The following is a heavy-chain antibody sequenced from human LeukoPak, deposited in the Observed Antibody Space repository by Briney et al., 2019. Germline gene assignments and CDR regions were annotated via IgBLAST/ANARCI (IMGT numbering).Heavy chain of an antibody. CDR1: GFTFSDYY. CDR2: ISSSGSTI. V-gene: IGHV3-11*01. J-gene: IGHJ4*02. Sequence: GGSLRLSCAASGFTFSDYYMSWIRQAPGKGLEWVSYISSSGSTIYYADSVKGRFTISRDNAKNSLYLQMNSLRAEDTAVYYCARTLRYCSGGSCYDYFDYWGQGTLVTVSS. CDR3: ARTLRYCSGGSCYDYFDY. D-gene: IGHD2-15*01.